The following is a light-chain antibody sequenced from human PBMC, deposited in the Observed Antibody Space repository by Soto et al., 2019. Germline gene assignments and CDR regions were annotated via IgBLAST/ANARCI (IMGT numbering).Light chain of an antibody. CDR1: SSNIGKNF. J-gene: IGLJ3*02. Sequence: QSVLTQPPSVSAAPGQNVTISCSGTSSNIGKNFLSLCQQFPGTTPKLLLYDNNKRPSWIPDRFSGCKSGTSATLGITGLQTGDDADYYCGTWDSSLNSVLFGGGTKLTVL. CDR2: DNN. CDR3: GTWDSSLNSVL. V-gene: IGLV1-51*01.